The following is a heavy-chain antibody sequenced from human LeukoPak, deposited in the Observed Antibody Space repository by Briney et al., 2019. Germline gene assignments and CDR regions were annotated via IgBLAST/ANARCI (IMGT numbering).Heavy chain of an antibody. D-gene: IGHD3-22*01. CDR3: ARDMDYYDSSGYADY. V-gene: IGHV3-33*01. CDR2: IWYDGSNK. Sequence: GRSLRLSCAASGFTFSSYGVHWVRQAPGKGLEWVAVIWYDGSNKYYADSVKGRFTISRDNSKNTLYLQMNSLRAEDTAVYYCARDMDYYDSSGYADYWGQGTLVTVSS. J-gene: IGHJ4*02. CDR1: GFTFSSYG.